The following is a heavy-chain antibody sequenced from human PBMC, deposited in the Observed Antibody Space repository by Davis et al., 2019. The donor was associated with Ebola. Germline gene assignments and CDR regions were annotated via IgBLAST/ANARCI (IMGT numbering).Heavy chain of an antibody. J-gene: IGHJ6*02. V-gene: IGHV1-18*04. CDR3: ARDCIRTGCYNYGMDV. CDR2: INPHNGNT. Sequence: AASVKVSCRASGYTFTSYGITWVRQAPGQGLEWMGWINPHNGNTNYAQSVQGRVTMTTDTSTTTAYMEVGSLRSDDTAVYYCARDCIRTGCYNYGMDVWGQGTTVTVSS. CDR1: GYTFTSYG. D-gene: IGHD2-2*02.